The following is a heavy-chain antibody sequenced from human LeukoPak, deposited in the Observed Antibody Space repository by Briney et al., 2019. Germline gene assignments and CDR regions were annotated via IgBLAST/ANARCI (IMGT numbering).Heavy chain of an antibody. CDR2: IYHSGST. CDR3: ASMTTVTGVDY. Sequence: TSETLSLTCAVSGGSISSGGYSWSWIRQPPGKGLEWIGYIYHSGSTYYNPSLKSRVTISVDRSKNQFSLKLSSVTAADTAVYYCASMTTVTGVDYWGQGTLVTVFS. J-gene: IGHJ4*02. V-gene: IGHV4-30-2*01. CDR1: GGSISSGGYS. D-gene: IGHD4-17*01.